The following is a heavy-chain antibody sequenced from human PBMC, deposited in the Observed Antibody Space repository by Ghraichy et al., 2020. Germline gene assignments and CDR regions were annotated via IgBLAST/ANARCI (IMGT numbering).Heavy chain of an antibody. V-gene: IGHV3-66*02. D-gene: IGHD1-1*01. CDR3: ARGGTWQLGSCYYDY. J-gene: IGHJ4*02. CDR2: IYSGGTI. CDR1: GFTVSSNY. Sequence: GGSLRLSCAASGFTVSSNYMSWVRQGPGKGLEWVSVIYSGGTIKYADSVKGRFTISRDNSTNTLYLQMNSLGPADTAIYYCARGGTWQLGSCYYDYWGQGTLVTVSS.